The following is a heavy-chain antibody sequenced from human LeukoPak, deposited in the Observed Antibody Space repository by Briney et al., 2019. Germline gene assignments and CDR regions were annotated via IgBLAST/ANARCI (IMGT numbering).Heavy chain of an antibody. J-gene: IGHJ5*02. CDR2: IRYDGSNK. CDR1: GFTFSSYG. CDR3: AKEAVYDSSGYYLSNWFDP. V-gene: IGHV3-30*02. Sequence: PGGSLRLSCAASGFTFSSYGMHWVRQAPGKGVEWVAFIRYDGSNKYYADSVKGRFTISRDNSKDTLYLQMNSLRAEDTAVYYCAKEAVYDSSGYYLSNWFDPWGQGTLVTVSS. D-gene: IGHD3-22*01.